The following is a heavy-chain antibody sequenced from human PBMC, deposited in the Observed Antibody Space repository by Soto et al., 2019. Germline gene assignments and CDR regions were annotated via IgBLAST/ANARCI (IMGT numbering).Heavy chain of an antibody. CDR2: IGTAGDT. D-gene: IGHD6-13*01. J-gene: IGHJ4*02. Sequence: GGSLRLSCEASGFTFSGFDMHWVRQPTGKGLEWVSSIGTAGDTYYAVSVKGRLTISRDNAKNSLSLQMNSLRAGDMAVYFCAKSQEIGTHFFDSWGQGTQVTVSS. V-gene: IGHV3-13*01. CDR3: AKSQEIGTHFFDS. CDR1: GFTFSGFD.